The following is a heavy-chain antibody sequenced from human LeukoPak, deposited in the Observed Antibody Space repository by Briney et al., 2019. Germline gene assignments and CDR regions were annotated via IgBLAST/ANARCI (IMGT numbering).Heavy chain of an antibody. CDR1: GGTFSSYA. Sequence: ASVKVSCKASGGTFSSYAISWVRQAPGQGLEWMGRIIPILGIANYAQKFQGRVTITADKSTSTAYMELSSLRSEDTAVYYCARYYYYDSSGPLMVDWFDPWGQGTLVTVSS. D-gene: IGHD3-22*01. J-gene: IGHJ5*02. CDR3: ARYYYYDSSGPLMVDWFDP. CDR2: IIPILGIA. V-gene: IGHV1-69*04.